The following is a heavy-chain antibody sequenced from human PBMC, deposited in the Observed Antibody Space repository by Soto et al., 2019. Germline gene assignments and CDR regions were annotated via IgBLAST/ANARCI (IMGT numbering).Heavy chain of an antibody. V-gene: IGHV4-30-2*01. CDR1: GGSISSGGYS. D-gene: IGHD2-21*01. CDR2: IFHSGST. J-gene: IGHJ5*02. CDR3: ARGRAYSIHNWFNP. Sequence: SETLSLTCAVSGGSISSGGYSWSWLRQPPGKGLEWIGYIFHSGSTYYNPSLKSRVTISVDTSKNQFSLKLSSVTAADTAVYYCARGRAYSIHNWFNPWGQGTPVTVSS.